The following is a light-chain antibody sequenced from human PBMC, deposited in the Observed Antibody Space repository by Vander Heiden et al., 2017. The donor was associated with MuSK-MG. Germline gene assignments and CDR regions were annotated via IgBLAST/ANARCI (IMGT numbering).Light chain of an antibody. CDR3: RHAIQLPLT. V-gene: IGKV2-29*02. CDR1: QSLLYSDGKTY. CDR2: EVS. J-gene: IGKJ4*01. Sequence: DIVMTQSPRFLSVAPGQPASISCKSSQSLLYSDGKTYLYWYLQKPGQPPHLLLYEVSKRFSGVPDRFSGSGSGTDFTLNISRVEAEDVGLYYCRHAIQLPLTFGGGTEVEIK.